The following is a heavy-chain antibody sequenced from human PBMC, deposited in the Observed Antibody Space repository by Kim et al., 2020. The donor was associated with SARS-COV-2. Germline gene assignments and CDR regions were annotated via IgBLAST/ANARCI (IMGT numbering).Heavy chain of an antibody. Sequence: SETLSLTCTVSGASMSSYYWSWIRQPPGKGREWIGYAYYSGNTNYNPSLKSRVTISVDTSKNQVSLKVASVTAADTAVYYCATRKYSSDWYWYYFDSWG. CDR2: AYYSGNT. J-gene: IGHJ4*01. CDR1: GASMSSYY. D-gene: IGHD6-19*01. V-gene: IGHV4-59*03. CDR3: ATRKYSSDWYWYYFDS.